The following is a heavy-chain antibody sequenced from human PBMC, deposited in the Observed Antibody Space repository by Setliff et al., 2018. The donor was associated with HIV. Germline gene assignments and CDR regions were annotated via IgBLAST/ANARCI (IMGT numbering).Heavy chain of an antibody. J-gene: IGHJ5*02. CDR1: GFTFNTYS. Sequence: GESLKISCAASGFTFNTYSMNWVRQAPGKGLEWISYISGSSANIQYADSVRGRFTISRDNAKNSMYLQMNSLRAEDTAVYYCARTASYGNSWYHWFDPWGQGTLVAVSS. CDR2: ISGSSANI. V-gene: IGHV3-48*01. CDR3: ARTASYGNSWYHWFDP. D-gene: IGHD6-13*01.